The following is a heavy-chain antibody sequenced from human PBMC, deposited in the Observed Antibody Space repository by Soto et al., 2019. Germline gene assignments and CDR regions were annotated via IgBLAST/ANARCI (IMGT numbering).Heavy chain of an antibody. V-gene: IGHV3-21*01. CDR1: GFTFSDYS. CDR2: ISGSLSYI. D-gene: IGHD2-2*01. J-gene: IGHJ6*02. CDR3: AKDPEGYCSSTRCYTYHGLDV. Sequence: GGSLRLSCAASGFTFSDYSMNWVRQAPGKGLEWVSSISGSLSYIYYADSVKGRFTISRDNSKHTLYLQMSSLRVEDTAVYYCAKDPEGYCSSTRCYTYHGLDVWGQGTTVTVSS.